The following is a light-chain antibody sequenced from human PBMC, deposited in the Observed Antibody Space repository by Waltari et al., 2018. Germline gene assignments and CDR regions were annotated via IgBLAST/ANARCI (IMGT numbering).Light chain of an antibody. CDR2: KDD. CDR3: QSSDRGGYVV. CDR1: ALSKQF. V-gene: IGLV3-25*03. J-gene: IGLJ2*01. Sequence: SYELTQPPSVSVSPGQTTRITCSSDALSKQFVYWYQRKAGQAPVFVIYKDDERPAGIPERFSGSSSGTTVTLTISGVQAEDEADYYCQSSDRGGYVVFGGGTKLTVL.